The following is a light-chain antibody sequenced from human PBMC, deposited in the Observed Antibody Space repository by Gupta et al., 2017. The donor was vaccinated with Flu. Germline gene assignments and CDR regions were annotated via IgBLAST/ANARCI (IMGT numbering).Light chain of an antibody. Sequence: QAVVTPAPPLTVSPGGTVTTTCASSTGVVTSGHYPCWFQQKPGQAPRTLIYDTSITHSWTPARFSGSLLGGKAALTLSGAQPEDEAEYYCLRSYSGAGVFGGVTKLTVL. CDR2: DTS. CDR1: TGVVTSGHY. J-gene: IGLJ3*02. V-gene: IGLV7-46*01. CDR3: LRSYSGAGV.